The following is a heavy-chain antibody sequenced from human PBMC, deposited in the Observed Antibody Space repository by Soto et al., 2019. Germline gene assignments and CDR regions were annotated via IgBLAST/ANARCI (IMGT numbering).Heavy chain of an antibody. D-gene: IGHD6-6*01. J-gene: IGHJ6*02. V-gene: IGHV5-51*01. CDR3: ARQFEYSSRYYYYYGMDV. CDR2: IYPGDSDT. Sequence: RGESLKISCKGSGYSFTSYWIGWVRQMPGKGLEWMGIIYPGDSDTRYSPSFQGQVTISADKSISTAYLQWSSLKASDTAMYYCARQFEYSSRYYYYYGMDVWGQGTTVTVSS. CDR1: GYSFTSYW.